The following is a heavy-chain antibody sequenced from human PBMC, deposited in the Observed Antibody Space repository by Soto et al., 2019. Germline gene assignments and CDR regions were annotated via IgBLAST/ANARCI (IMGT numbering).Heavy chain of an antibody. CDR1: GFTFSSYG. CDR2: IWYDGSNK. J-gene: IGHJ3*02. CDR3: ARYSGYDYDAFDI. V-gene: IGHV3-33*01. D-gene: IGHD5-12*01. Sequence: QVQLVESGGGVVQPGRSLRLSCAASGFTFSSYGMHWVRQAPGKGLEWVAVIWYDGSNKYYADSVKGRFTISRDNSKNPLYLQMNSLRAEDTAVYYCARYSGYDYDAFDIWGQGTMVTVSS.